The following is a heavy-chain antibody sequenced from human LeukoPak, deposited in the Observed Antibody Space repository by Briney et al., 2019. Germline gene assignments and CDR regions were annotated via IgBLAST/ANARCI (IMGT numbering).Heavy chain of an antibody. V-gene: IGHV1-69*13. CDR3: ARDEIYSSSSPYYYYYYMDV. Sequence: SVKVSCKASGGTFSSYAISWVRQAPGQGLEWMGGIIPIFGTANCAQKFQGRVTITADESTSTAYMELSSLRSEDTAMYYCARDEIYSSSSPYYYYYYMDVWGKGTTVTVSS. J-gene: IGHJ6*03. CDR1: GGTFSSYA. CDR2: IIPIFGTA. D-gene: IGHD6-6*01.